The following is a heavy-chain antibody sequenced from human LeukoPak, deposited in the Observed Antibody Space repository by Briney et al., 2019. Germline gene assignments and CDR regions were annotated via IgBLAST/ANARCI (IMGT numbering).Heavy chain of an antibody. CDR3: TTDLGSGRRNDAFDI. V-gene: IGHV3-33*01. Sequence: GGSLRLSCAASGFTFSSYGMHWVRQAPGKGLEWVAVIWYDGSNKYYADSVKGRFTISRDNSKNTLYLQMNSLKIEDTAVYFCTTDLGSGRRNDAFDIWGQGTMVTVSS. CDR2: IWYDGSNK. CDR1: GFTFSSYG. J-gene: IGHJ3*02. D-gene: IGHD3-10*01.